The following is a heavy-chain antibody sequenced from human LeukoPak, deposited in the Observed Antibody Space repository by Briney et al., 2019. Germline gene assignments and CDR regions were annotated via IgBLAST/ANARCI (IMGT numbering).Heavy chain of an antibody. V-gene: IGHV4-59*12. CDR2: IYHSGST. D-gene: IGHD6-6*01. J-gene: IGHJ6*03. CDR1: GGSISSYY. CDR3: AREAGSSSVYYYYYMDV. Sequence: SETLSLTCTVSGGSISSYYWSWIRQPPGKGLEYIGYIYHSGSTYNNPSLISRVTMSVDRSMNQLSLTLSSVTAADTAVYYCAREAGSSSVYYYYYMDVWGKGTTVTVSS.